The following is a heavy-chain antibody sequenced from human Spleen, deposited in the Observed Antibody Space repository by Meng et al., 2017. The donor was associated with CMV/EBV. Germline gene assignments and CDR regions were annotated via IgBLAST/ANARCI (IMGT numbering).Heavy chain of an antibody. Sequence: SETLSLTCTVSGDSISDSNYYWGWIRQPPGKGLEWIGSFYYTGNSYYNPSLKSRVTISVDMSKNQFSLKLSSVTAADTAVYYCARVGSGRYYMGFFDFWGQGTLVTVSS. CDR3: ARVGSGRYYMGFFDF. V-gene: IGHV4-39*07. CDR1: GDSISDSNYY. CDR2: FYYTGNS. J-gene: IGHJ4*02. D-gene: IGHD1-26*01.